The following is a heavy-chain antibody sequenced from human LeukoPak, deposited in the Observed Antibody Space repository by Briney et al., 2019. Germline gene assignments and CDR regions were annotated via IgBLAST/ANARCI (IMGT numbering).Heavy chain of an antibody. Sequence: GGSLRLSCAASGFTFRNYYMHWVRQAPGKGLGWVAVISLDGNNEYYADSVKGRSSLSRDNSMNTLYLQLNSLRTEDTAMYYCARDLSGHWTYDYWGQGTLVTVSS. D-gene: IGHD1-1*01. J-gene: IGHJ4*01. V-gene: IGHV3-30-3*01. CDR1: GFTFRNYY. CDR3: ARDLSGHWTYDY. CDR2: ISLDGNNE.